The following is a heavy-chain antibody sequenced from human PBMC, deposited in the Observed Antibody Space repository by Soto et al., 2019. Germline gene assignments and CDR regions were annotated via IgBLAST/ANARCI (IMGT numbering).Heavy chain of an antibody. V-gene: IGHV3-48*03. Sequence: TGGSLRLSCAASGFTFSSYEMNWVRQAPGKGLEWVSYISSSGSTIYYADSVKGRFTISRDNAKNSLYLQMNSLRAEDTAVYYCARGAGYSSSWYPRAGYYYGMDVWGQGTTVTVSS. D-gene: IGHD6-13*01. CDR3: ARGAGYSSSWYPRAGYYYGMDV. CDR2: ISSSGSTI. CDR1: GFTFSSYE. J-gene: IGHJ6*02.